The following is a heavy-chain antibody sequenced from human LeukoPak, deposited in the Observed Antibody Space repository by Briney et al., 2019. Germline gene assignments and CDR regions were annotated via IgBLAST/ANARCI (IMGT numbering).Heavy chain of an antibody. Sequence: SETLSLTCTVSSGSISSYYWNWIRQPPGKGLEWIGYIHYSGSTNYNPSLKSRVTISVDTSKNQFSLKLRSVTAADTAVYYCARAGSYRGYFDYWGQGTLVTVSS. V-gene: IGHV4-59*01. CDR3: ARAGSYRGYFDY. J-gene: IGHJ4*02. CDR2: IHYSGST. D-gene: IGHD1-26*01. CDR1: SGSISSYY.